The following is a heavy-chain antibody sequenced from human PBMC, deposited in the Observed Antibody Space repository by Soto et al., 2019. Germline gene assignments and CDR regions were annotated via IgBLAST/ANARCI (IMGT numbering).Heavy chain of an antibody. V-gene: IGHV3-74*01. CDR2: IKSDGSST. CDR1: GFTFSSYW. J-gene: IGHJ4*02. D-gene: IGHD5-12*01. CDR3: ARGRECKCYDYWTY. Sequence: EVQLVESGGGFVQPGGSLRVSCAASGFTFSSYWMHWVRQAPGKGLVWVSRIKSDGSSTDYSVSVKGRFTISRDNAKNTLYLRMNSLRAEDTAVYYCARGRECKCYDYWTYWGQGTLFTVYS.